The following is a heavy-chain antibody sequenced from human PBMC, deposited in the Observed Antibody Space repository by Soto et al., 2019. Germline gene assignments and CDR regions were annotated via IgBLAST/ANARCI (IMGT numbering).Heavy chain of an antibody. D-gene: IGHD6-13*01. V-gene: IGHV1-69*10. CDR3: ASGGIAAALNFDY. CDR1: GGTFSSYA. J-gene: IGHJ4*02. CDR2: IIPILGTA. Sequence: SVKVSCKASGGTFSSYAISWVRQAPGQGLEWMGGIIPILGTANYAQKFQGRVTITADKSTSTAYMELSSLRSEDTAVYYCASGGIAAALNFDYWGQGTLVTVSS.